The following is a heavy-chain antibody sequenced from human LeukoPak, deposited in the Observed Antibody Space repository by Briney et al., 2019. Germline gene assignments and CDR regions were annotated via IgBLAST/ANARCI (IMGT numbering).Heavy chain of an antibody. CDR1: GYTFTSYG. V-gene: IGHV1-18*01. CDR3: ARFAPDDSSSNYYYYYYMDV. CDR2: ISAYNGNT. Sequence: ASVKVSCKASGYTFTSYGISWVRQAPGQGLEWMGWISAYNGNTNYAQKLQGRVTMTTDTSTSTAYMELRSLRSDDTAVYYCARFAPDDSSSNYYYYYYMDVWGKGTTVTVSS. J-gene: IGHJ6*03. D-gene: IGHD6-6*01.